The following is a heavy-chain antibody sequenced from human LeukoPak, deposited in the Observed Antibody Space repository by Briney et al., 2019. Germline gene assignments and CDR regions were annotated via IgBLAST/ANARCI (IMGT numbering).Heavy chain of an antibody. CDR2: ISYSGST. V-gene: IGHV4-61*03. J-gene: IGHJ4*02. CDR3: ARAAQLERYDYVWGSYRPTREYYFDY. Sequence: SQTLSLTCTVSGGSISSGSYYWSWIRQPPGKGLEWIGYISYSGSTNYNPSLRSRVTISVDTSKNHFSLKLSSMTAADTAVYYCARAAQLERYDYVWGSYRPTREYYFDYWGQGTLVTVSS. D-gene: IGHD3-16*02. CDR1: GGSISSGSYY.